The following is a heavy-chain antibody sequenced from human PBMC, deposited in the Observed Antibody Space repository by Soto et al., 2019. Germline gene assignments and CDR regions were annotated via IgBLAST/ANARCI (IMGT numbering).Heavy chain of an antibody. Sequence: QVQLVESGGGVVQPGRSLRLSCAASGFTFSSYAMHWVRQAPGKGLEWVAVISYDGSNKYYADSVKGRFTISRDNSKNTLYLQMNSLRAEDTAVYYCARVGYGDYPYYYYYGMDVWGQGTTVTVSS. J-gene: IGHJ6*02. CDR2: ISYDGSNK. CDR1: GFTFSSYA. D-gene: IGHD4-17*01. CDR3: ARVGYGDYPYYYYYGMDV. V-gene: IGHV3-30-3*01.